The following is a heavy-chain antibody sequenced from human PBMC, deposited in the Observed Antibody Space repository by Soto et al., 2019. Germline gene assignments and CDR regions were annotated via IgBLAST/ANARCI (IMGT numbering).Heavy chain of an antibody. D-gene: IGHD5-18*01. V-gene: IGHV3-53*05. CDR3: ARANTAMGDAFDI. J-gene: IGHJ3*02. Sequence: GGSLRLSCAASGFTVSSSYMSWVRQAPGKGLEWVSVIYSGGTTYYADSVKGRFTISRDNSKNTLYLQMNSLRAEDTAVYYCARANTAMGDAFDIWGQGTMVTVSS. CDR2: IYSGGTT. CDR1: GFTVSSSY.